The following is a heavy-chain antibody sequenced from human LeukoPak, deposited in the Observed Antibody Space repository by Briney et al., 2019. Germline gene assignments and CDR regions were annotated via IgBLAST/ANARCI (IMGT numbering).Heavy chain of an antibody. Sequence: SETLSLTCTVSGGSISSYYWSWIRQPPGKGLEWIGYIYYSGSTNYNPSLKSRVTISVDTSKNQFSLKLSSVTAADTAVYYCARHRVYSGSYYAFDVWGQGTMVTVSS. CDR3: ARHRVYSGSYYAFDV. J-gene: IGHJ3*01. V-gene: IGHV4-59*08. CDR1: GGSISSYY. CDR2: IYYSGST. D-gene: IGHD1-26*01.